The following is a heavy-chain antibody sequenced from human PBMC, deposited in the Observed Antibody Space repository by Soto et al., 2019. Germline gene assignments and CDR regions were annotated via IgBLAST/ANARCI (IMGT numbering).Heavy chain of an antibody. V-gene: IGHV3-30*18. CDR2: ISYDGSNK. D-gene: IGHD3-16*01. CDR1: GFTFSSYG. Sequence: PGGSLRLSCAASGFTFSSYGMHWVRQAPGKGLEWVAVISYDGSNKYYADSVKGRFTISRDNSKNTLYLQMNSLRAEDTAVYYCAKGTSPSYDYNWGSYQDDVFDIWGQGTMVTVSS. J-gene: IGHJ3*02. CDR3: AKGTSPSYDYNWGSYQDDVFDI.